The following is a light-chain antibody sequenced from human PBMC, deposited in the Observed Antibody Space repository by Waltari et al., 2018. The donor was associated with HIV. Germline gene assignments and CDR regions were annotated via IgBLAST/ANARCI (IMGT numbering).Light chain of an antibody. Sequence: IVLTQSPATLSLSQGERDTLSCRASQSVSSYLAWYQQKPGQAPRLLIYDASNRATGIPARFSGSGSGTDFTLTISSLEPEDFAVYYCHQRSNWIFGQGTRLEIK. J-gene: IGKJ5*01. CDR3: HQRSNWI. V-gene: IGKV3-11*01. CDR1: QSVSSY. CDR2: DAS.